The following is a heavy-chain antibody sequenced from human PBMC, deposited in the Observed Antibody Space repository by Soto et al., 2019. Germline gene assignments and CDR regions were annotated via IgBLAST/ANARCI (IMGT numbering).Heavy chain of an antibody. J-gene: IGHJ3*01. CDR2: IFHGGNT. D-gene: IGHD2-15*01. Sequence: SETLSLTCAVYGFFISSGNYWGWIRKPPGKGLEWIGSIFHGGNTYYNPSLKSRVTISVDMSKNQFSLKLNSVTAADTAVYYCARARWYDAFDVWGQGTVVTVS. CDR1: GFFISSGNY. V-gene: IGHV4-38-2*01. CDR3: ARARWYDAFDV.